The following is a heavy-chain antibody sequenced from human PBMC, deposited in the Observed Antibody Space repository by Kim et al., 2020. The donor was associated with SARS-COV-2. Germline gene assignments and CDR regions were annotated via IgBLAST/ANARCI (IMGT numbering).Heavy chain of an antibody. D-gene: IGHD3-22*01. J-gene: IGHJ4*02. V-gene: IGHV3-23*01. Sequence: ASVMGRFTNSRANSKNTLYLQMNSLRAEDTAVYYCAKDLYDSSGTLFDYWGQGTLVTVSS. CDR3: AKDLYDSSGTLFDY.